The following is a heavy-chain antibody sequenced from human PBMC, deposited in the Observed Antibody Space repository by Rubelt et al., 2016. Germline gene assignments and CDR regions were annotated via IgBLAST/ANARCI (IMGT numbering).Heavy chain of an antibody. CDR1: GYTFTSYA. CDR2: INAGNGNP. D-gene: IGHD3-10*01. CDR3: ARDGAFPLGSGFEKRSDY. V-gene: IGHV1-3*01. Sequence: QVQLVQSGAEVKKPGASVKVSCKASGYTFTSYAMHWVRQAPGQRLEWMGWINAGNGNPKYSQKFQGRVTITRDTSASTAYMELSSLRSEDTAVYYCARDGAFPLGSGFEKRSDYWGQGTLVTVSS. J-gene: IGHJ4*02.